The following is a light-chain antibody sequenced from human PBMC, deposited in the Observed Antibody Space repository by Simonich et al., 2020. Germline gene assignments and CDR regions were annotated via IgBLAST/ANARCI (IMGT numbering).Light chain of an antibody. Sequence: QSALTQPASVSGSPGQSNTISCTGTSSDVSGYNYVSWYQQHPGKAPKLMIYDVSNRPSGFSNRFSGSTAGNTASLTISGLQAEDEADYYCSSYTSSSTRVFGGGTKLTVL. V-gene: IGLV2-14*03. CDR3: SSYTSSSTRV. CDR2: DVS. CDR1: SSDVSGYNY. J-gene: IGLJ3*02.